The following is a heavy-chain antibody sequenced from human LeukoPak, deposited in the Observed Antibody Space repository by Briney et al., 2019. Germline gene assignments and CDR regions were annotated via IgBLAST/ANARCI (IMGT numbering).Heavy chain of an antibody. Sequence: SQTLSVTCAVSGDSVSSKNGAWNWIRQSPSRGLEWLGRTYYRSKWYNDYAESMEGRMTISQDTSKNRYSLHLNSVAPDDTAVYYCARDLGTTGWHTFDYWGQGTLVTVSS. CDR2: TYYRSKWYN. V-gene: IGHV6-1*01. J-gene: IGHJ4*02. CDR1: GDSVSSKNGA. CDR3: ARDLGTTGWHTFDY. D-gene: IGHD6-19*01.